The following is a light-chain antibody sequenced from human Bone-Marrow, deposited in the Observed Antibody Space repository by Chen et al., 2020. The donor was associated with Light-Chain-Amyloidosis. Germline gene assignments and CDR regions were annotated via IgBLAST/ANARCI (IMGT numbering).Light chain of an antibody. J-gene: IGLJ2*01. CDR2: EVS. CDR1: SSDVGAYNF. Sequence: QSALTQPASVSGSPGQSITISCTGTSSDVGAYNFVSWYQQNPGKVPNLLIYEVSYRPSGVSNRFSGSKSGNTASLTISGLQAEDEADYYCSAYTRSNTRVFGGGTKLTVI. V-gene: IGLV2-14*01. CDR3: SAYTRSNTRV.